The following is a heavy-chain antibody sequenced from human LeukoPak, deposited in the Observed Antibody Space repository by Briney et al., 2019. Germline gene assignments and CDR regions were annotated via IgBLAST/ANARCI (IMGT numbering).Heavy chain of an antibody. V-gene: IGHV3-21*01. CDR1: GFTFTDAW. CDR3: ANPDKKSRDGLQLAY. J-gene: IGHJ4*02. Sequence: GGSLRLSCAGSGFTFTDAWMNWVRQAPGKGLEWVSSISSGSSYIYYADSVKGRFTISRDNAKNSLYLQMNSLRAEDTAVYYCANPDKKSRDGLQLAYWGQGTLVTVSS. CDR2: ISSGSSYI. D-gene: IGHD5-24*01.